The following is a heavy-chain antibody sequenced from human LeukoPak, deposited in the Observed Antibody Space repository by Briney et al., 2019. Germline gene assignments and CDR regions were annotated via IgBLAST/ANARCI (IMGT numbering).Heavy chain of an antibody. CDR2: ISAYNGNT. Sequence: GASVNVSCKASVYTFTSYGISWVRQAPGQGLEWMGWISAYNGNTNYAQKLQGRVTMTTDTSTSTAYMELRSLRSDDTAVYYCARVWWLRHDYWGQGTLVSVSS. V-gene: IGHV1-18*01. J-gene: IGHJ4*02. CDR3: ARVWWLRHDY. CDR1: VYTFTSYG. D-gene: IGHD5-12*01.